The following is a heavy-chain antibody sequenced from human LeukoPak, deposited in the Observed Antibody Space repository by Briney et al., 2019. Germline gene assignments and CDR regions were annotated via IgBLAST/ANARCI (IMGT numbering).Heavy chain of an antibody. CDR3: ARSYDGDRFDY. J-gene: IGHJ4*02. CDR1: GFTFSSYE. D-gene: IGHD4-17*01. V-gene: IGHV3-48*03. Sequence: PGGSLRLSCAASGFTFSSYEMNWVRQAPGKGLEWVSYISSSGSTIYYADSVKGRFTISRDNSKNTLYLQMNSLRAEDTAVYYCARSYDGDRFDYWGQGTLVTVSS. CDR2: ISSSGSTI.